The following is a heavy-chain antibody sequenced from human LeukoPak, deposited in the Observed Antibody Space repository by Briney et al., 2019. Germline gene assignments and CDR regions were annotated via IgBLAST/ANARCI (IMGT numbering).Heavy chain of an antibody. Sequence: SETLSLTCTVPGGAISSYYWSWIRQPPGKGLEWIGYIYYSGSTNYNPRLKSRVTISVDTSKNQLSLKLSSVTAADTAVYYCARMNYDLPPSWGQGTLVTVSS. J-gene: IGHJ4*02. D-gene: IGHD1-7*01. V-gene: IGHV4-59*01. CDR3: ARMNYDLPPS. CDR2: IYYSGST. CDR1: GGAISSYY.